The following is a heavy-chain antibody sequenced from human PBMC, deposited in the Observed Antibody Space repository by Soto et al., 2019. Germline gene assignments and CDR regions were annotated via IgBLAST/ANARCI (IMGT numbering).Heavy chain of an antibody. V-gene: IGHV1-24*01. CDR3: ATGIIASSGWYQPGAH. J-gene: IGHJ1*01. Sequence: ASMKVSSKVSGYSLTELSMHWVLQAPGKGLEWMGGFDPEDGETIYAQKFQGRVTMTEDTSTDTAYMELSGLRSEDTAVYYCATGIIASSGWYQPGAHWG. D-gene: IGHD6-19*01. CDR1: GYSLTELS. CDR2: FDPEDGET.